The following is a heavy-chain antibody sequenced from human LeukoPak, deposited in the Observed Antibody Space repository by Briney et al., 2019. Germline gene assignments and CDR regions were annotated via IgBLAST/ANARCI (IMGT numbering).Heavy chain of an antibody. D-gene: IGHD3-10*01. CDR3: AKERGGQDWDFDL. CDR1: GLNFNDND. CDR2: IWDDGSNK. V-gene: IGHV3-33*06. J-gene: IGHJ2*01. Sequence: GGSLRLSCAASGLNFNDNDMDWVRQAPGKGLGWVAVIWDDGSNKYYAESVKGRFTISRDISKNMLYLQMNSLRVEDTAVYYCAKERGGQDWDFDLWGRGTLVTVSS.